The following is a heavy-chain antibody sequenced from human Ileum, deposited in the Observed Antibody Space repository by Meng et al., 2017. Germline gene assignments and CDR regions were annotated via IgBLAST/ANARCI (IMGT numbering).Heavy chain of an antibody. CDR2: IYKEDSP. V-gene: IGHV3-66*02. D-gene: IGHD2-15*01. Sequence: GGFLRLSCAASGFTVSRDYMIWVRQAPGKGLEWVSVIYKEDSPNYADSVKGRFTISRDNSKNTVYLQMNSLRVEDTAVYYCARDPELPNGLHVWGQGTTVTVSS. CDR1: GFTVSRDY. CDR3: ARDPELPNGLHV. J-gene: IGHJ6*02.